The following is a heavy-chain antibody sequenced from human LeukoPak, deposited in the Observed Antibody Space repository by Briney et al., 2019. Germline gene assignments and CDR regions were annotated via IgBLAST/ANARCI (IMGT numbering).Heavy chain of an antibody. CDR2: TYYRSKWYN. V-gene: IGHV6-1*01. CDR3: ARARMYYYDSSAVRDFDY. D-gene: IGHD3-22*01. J-gene: IGHJ4*02. CDR1: GDSVSSNRAA. Sequence: SQTLSLTCAISGDSVSSNRAAWNWIRQSPSRGLERLGRTYYRSKWYNDYAVSVKSRITINPDTSKNQFSLQLSSVTPEDTAVYYCARARMYYYDSSAVRDFDYWGQGTLVTVSS.